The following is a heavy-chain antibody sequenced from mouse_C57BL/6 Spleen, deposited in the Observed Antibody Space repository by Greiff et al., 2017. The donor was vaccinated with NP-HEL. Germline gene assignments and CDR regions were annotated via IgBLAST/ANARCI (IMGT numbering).Heavy chain of an antibody. CDR1: GYTFTSYW. Sequence: VQLQQPGAELVKPGASVKMSCKASGYTFTSYWITWVKQRPGQGLEWIGDIYPGSGSTNYNEKFKSKATLTVDTSSSTAYMQLSSLTSEDSAVYYCARERGRGWLLRDAMDYWGQGTSVTVSS. CDR3: ARERGRGWLLRDAMDY. D-gene: IGHD2-3*01. J-gene: IGHJ4*01. CDR2: IYPGSGST. V-gene: IGHV1-55*01.